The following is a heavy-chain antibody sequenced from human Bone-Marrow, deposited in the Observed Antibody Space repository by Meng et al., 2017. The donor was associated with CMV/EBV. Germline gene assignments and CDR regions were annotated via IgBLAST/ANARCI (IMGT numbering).Heavy chain of an antibody. V-gene: IGHV1-2*02. Sequence: ASVKVSCKTSEYNFNAYYIHWVRQAPGQGLEWMGWINPKSYDTKYAEKFQGRVTMTRDTSIDTAYMDLSSLTPDDTAMYYCVRVSVSRRSLPFYFYAMDIWGQGTTVTGSS. CDR3: VRVSVSRRSLPFYFYAMDI. D-gene: IGHD2/OR15-2a*01. CDR2: INPKSYDT. CDR1: EYNFNAYY. J-gene: IGHJ6*02.